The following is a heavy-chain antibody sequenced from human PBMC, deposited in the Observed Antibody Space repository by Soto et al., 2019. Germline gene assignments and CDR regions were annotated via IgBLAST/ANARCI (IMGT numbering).Heavy chain of an antibody. CDR1: GFTFNNYA. CDR3: AKGRGGSGSLTPRVDF. CDR2: ISGGGGTT. V-gene: IGHV3-23*01. D-gene: IGHD3-10*01. J-gene: IGHJ4*02. Sequence: EVQLLESGGGLVQPGGSLSLSCAASGFTFNNYAMTWVRQAPGKGLEWVSAISGGGGTTSYADSVKGRFTVSRDGSKNTLYLQMSSLRAEDTALYYCAKGRGGSGSLTPRVDFWGQGTLVTVAS.